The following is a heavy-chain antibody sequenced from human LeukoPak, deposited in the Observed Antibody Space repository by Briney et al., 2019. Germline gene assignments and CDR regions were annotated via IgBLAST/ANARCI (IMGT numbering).Heavy chain of an antibody. V-gene: IGHV3-15*01. Sequence: GGSPRLSCAASGSTFSNAWMSWVRQAPGKGLEWVGRIKSKTDGGTTDYAAPVKGRFTISRDDSKNTLYLQMNSLKTEDTAVYYCTTGEYSSSSGLSGVDYWGQGTLVTVSS. CDR3: TTGEYSSSSGLSGVDY. D-gene: IGHD6-6*01. CDR2: IKSKTDGGTT. J-gene: IGHJ4*02. CDR1: GSTFSNAW.